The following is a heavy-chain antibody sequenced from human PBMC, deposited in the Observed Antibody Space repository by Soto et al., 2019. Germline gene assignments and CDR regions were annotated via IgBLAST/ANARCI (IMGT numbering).Heavy chain of an antibody. D-gene: IGHD3-10*01. CDR2: INHSGST. CDR3: ARGRGITMVRGAEFSYGMDV. J-gene: IGHJ6*02. Sequence: SETLSLTCAVYGGSFSGYYWSWIRQPPGKGLEWIGEINHSGSTNYNPSLKSRVTISVDTSKNQFSLKLSSVTAADTAVYYCARGRGITMVRGAEFSYGMDVWGQGTTVTVS. CDR1: GGSFSGYY. V-gene: IGHV4-34*01.